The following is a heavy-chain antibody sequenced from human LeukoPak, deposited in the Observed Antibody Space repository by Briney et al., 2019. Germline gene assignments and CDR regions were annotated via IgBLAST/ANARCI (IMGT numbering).Heavy chain of an antibody. CDR1: GFTFSSYG. D-gene: IGHD6-19*01. CDR3: AEVRDSSGWYLYYYYYMDV. CDR2: ISGSGGST. J-gene: IGHJ6*03. Sequence: GGSLRLSCAASGFTFSSYGMSWVRQAPGKGLEWVSAISGSGGSTYYADSVKGRFTISRDNSKNTLYLQMNSLRAEDTAVYYCAEVRDSSGWYLYYYYYMDVWGKGTTVTISS. V-gene: IGHV3-23*01.